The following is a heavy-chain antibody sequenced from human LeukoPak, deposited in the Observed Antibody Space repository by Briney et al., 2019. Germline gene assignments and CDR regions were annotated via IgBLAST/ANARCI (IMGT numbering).Heavy chain of an antibody. V-gene: IGHV3-7*01. CDR1: GLTFSSYW. CDR3: ATMGGSYLFDY. Sequence: PGGPLRLSCAASGLTFSSYWMSWVRQAPGKGLEWVANIKQYGSEKYYVDSVKGRFTISRDNAKNSLYLKMNSLRAEDTAVYYCATMGGSYLFDYWGQGTLVTVSS. J-gene: IGHJ4*02. D-gene: IGHD3-16*02. CDR2: IKQYGSEK.